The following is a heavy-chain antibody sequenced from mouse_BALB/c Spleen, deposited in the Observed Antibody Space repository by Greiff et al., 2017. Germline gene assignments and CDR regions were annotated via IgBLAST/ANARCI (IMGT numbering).Heavy chain of an antibody. CDR2: IYPGNSDT. CDR1: GYTFTSYW. J-gene: IGHJ4*01. D-gene: IGHD1-1*01. V-gene: IGHV1-5*01. CDR3: TEGDYYGSSSYYAMDY. Sequence: EVQLQQSGTVLARPGASVKMSCKASGYTFTSYWMHWVKQRPGQGLEWIGAIYPGNSDTSYNQKFKGKAKLTAVTSTSTAYMELSSLTNEDSAVYYCTEGDYYGSSSYYAMDYGGQGTSVTVSS.